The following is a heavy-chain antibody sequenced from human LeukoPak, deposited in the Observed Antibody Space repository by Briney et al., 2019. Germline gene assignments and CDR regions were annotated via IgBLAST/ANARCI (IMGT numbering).Heavy chain of an antibody. J-gene: IGHJ6*02. CDR3: AKETGTTFYYYYGMDV. Sequence: PGGSLRLSCAASGFTFSSYWMSWVRQAPGKGLEWVANIKQDGSEKYYVDSVKSRFTISRDNAKNSLYLQMNSLRAEDTAVYYCAKETGTTFYYYYGMDVWGQGTTVTVSS. CDR2: IKQDGSEK. D-gene: IGHD1-7*01. CDR1: GFTFSSYW. V-gene: IGHV3-7*01.